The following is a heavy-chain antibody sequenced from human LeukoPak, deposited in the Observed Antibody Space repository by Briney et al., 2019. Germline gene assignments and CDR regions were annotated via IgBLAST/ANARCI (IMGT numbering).Heavy chain of an antibody. J-gene: IGHJ6*02. CDR1: GFTVSSNY. Sequence: PGGSLRLSCAASGFTVSSNYMSWVRQAPGKGLEWVSTIYESGDRTSYADSVKGRFTISRDNSKSTLYLQMNSLRAEDTAVYFCAIKSVPLKCYGSDVWGQGTTVIVSS. CDR3: AIKSVPLKCYGSDV. CDR2: IYESGDRT. V-gene: IGHV3-53*01.